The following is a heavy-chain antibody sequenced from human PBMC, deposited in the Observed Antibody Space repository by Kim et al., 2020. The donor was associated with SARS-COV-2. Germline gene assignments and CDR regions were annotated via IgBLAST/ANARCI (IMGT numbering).Heavy chain of an antibody. D-gene: IGHD6-13*01. Sequence: NPSLQSRVTMSVDTSKNQFSLKLSSVTAADTAVYYCARGYSSSWYHAFDIWGQGTMVTVSS. V-gene: IGHV4-4*07. J-gene: IGHJ3*02. CDR3: ARGYSSSWYHAFDI.